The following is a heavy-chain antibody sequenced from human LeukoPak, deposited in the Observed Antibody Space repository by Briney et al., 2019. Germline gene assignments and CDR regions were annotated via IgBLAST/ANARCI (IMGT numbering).Heavy chain of an antibody. Sequence: PSETLSLTCAVYGGSFSSYYWSWIRQPAGKGLEWIGRIYTSGSTNYNPSLTSRVTMSVDTSKNQFSLKLSSVTAADTAVYYCARDGFRFLELYYFDYWGQGTLVTVSS. D-gene: IGHD3-3*01. CDR3: ARDGFRFLELYYFDY. V-gene: IGHV4-4*07. J-gene: IGHJ4*02. CDR1: GGSFSSYY. CDR2: IYTSGST.